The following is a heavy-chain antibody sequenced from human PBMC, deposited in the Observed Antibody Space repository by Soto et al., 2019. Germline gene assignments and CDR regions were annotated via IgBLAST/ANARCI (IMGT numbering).Heavy chain of an antibody. V-gene: IGHV4-59*01. CDR3: ERGRRRDYFDD. Sequence: PSATLSLRFTVSVDSISIYSCSWIRQPPGKGLEWIGYIYYSGSTNYNPSLKSRVTISVDTSKNQFSLKLSSVTAADTAVYYCERGRRRDYFDDWGQGTLVTFSS. J-gene: IGHJ4*02. CDR2: IYYSGST. CDR1: VDSISIYS.